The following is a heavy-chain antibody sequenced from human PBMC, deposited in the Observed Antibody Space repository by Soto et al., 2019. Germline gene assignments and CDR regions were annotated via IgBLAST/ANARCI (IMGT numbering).Heavy chain of an antibody. Sequence: SETLSLTCTVSGASISNYYWSWIRQPPGKGLECIGCISDNGSTNYNPSLKSRVTISVDTSKNHFSLKLSSVTAADTAVYYCARLRGYNWNRFDYWGQGTLVTVSS. D-gene: IGHD1-20*01. CDR2: ISDNGST. CDR3: ARLRGYNWNRFDY. V-gene: IGHV4-59*08. CDR1: GASISNYY. J-gene: IGHJ4*02.